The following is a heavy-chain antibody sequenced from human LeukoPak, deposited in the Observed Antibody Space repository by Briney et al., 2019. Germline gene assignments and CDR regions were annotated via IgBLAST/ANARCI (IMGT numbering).Heavy chain of an antibody. CDR1: GYSISSGYH. D-gene: IGHD4-23*01. CDR2: VYRSGST. CDR3: ARMVRVADESPGFDP. J-gene: IGHJ5*02. Sequence: PSETLSLTCVVSGYSISSGYHWGWIRQPPGEGLEWIGSVYRSGSTYYNPSLKSRVTISVDTSKNQISLKVRSVTAADTAVYYCARMVRVADESPGFDPWGQGTLVTVSS. V-gene: IGHV4-38-2*01.